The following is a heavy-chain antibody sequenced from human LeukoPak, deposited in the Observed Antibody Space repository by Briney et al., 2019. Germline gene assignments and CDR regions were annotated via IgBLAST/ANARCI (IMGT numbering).Heavy chain of an antibody. Sequence: SETLSLTCTVSGGSISSSSYYWGWIRQPPGKGLEWIGSIYYSGSTYYNPSLKSRVTISVDTSKNQFSLKLSSVTAADTAVYYCARSFSSSWKGWFDPWGQGTLVTVSS. J-gene: IGHJ5*02. CDR2: IYYSGST. CDR3: ARSFSSSWKGWFDP. CDR1: GGSISSSSYY. V-gene: IGHV4-39*01. D-gene: IGHD6-13*01.